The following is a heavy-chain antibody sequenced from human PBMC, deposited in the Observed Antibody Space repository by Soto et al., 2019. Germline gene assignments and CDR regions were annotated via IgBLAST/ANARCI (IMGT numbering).Heavy chain of an antibody. CDR2: IWYDGSNK. Sequence: GGSPRLSCAASGFTFSSYGMHWVRQAPGKGLEWVAVIWYDGSNKYYADSVKGRFTISRDNSKNTLYLQMNSLRAEDTAVYYCARAGGGGSLKNWFDPWGQGTLVTVSS. D-gene: IGHD2-15*01. V-gene: IGHV3-33*01. J-gene: IGHJ5*02. CDR1: GFTFSSYG. CDR3: ARAGGGGSLKNWFDP.